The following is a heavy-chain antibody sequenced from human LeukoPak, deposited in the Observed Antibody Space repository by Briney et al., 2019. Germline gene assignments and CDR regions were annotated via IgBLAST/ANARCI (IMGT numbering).Heavy chain of an antibody. D-gene: IGHD1-1*01. CDR2: IHYSGRT. Sequence: KPSETLSLTCTVSGGSMSTSSYCWGWIRQPPGRGLEWIGTIHYSGRTYYNSSLKSRVTISVDTSKNQFSLYLSSVTAADKAVYYCATHLEADAFEIWGKGTMVTVSS. J-gene: IGHJ3*02. CDR3: ATHLEADAFEI. V-gene: IGHV4-39*01. CDR1: GGSMSTSSYC.